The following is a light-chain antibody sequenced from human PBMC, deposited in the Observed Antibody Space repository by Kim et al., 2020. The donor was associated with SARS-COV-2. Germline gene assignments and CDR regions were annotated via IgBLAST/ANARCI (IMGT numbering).Light chain of an antibody. CDR3: SSHSTSSTPWV. CDR2: DVN. V-gene: IGLV2-14*03. J-gene: IGLJ3*02. Sequence: QSVVAQPASVSGPPGQSIAISCTGTSSDIGGYNYVSWYQQHPGKAPKLILYDVNNRPSGVSDRFSGSKSGNTASLTISGLQAEDEANYYCSSHSTSSTPWVFGGGTQLTVL. CDR1: SSDIGGYNY.